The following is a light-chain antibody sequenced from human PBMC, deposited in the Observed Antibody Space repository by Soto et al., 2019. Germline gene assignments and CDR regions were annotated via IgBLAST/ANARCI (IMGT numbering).Light chain of an antibody. Sequence: QSALTQPASASGSPGQSITISCTGTSSDVGSYDYVSWYQQHPGKAPKLMIYEVSNRPSGVSNRFSGSKSGNTASLTISGLQAEDEADYYCSSYTSSGTYVFGAGTKVTVL. V-gene: IGLV2-14*01. CDR1: SSDVGSYDY. CDR3: SSYTSSGTYV. CDR2: EVS. J-gene: IGLJ1*01.